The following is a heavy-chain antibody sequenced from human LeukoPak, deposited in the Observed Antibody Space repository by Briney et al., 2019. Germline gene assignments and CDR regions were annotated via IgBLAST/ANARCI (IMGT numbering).Heavy chain of an antibody. D-gene: IGHD3-9*01. CDR2: INPNSGGT. CDR1: GYTFTGYY. V-gene: IGHV1-2*02. J-gene: IGHJ5*02. CDR3: ARMSDILTGHYPQWFDP. Sequence: ASLNVSCTASGYTFTGYYMHWVRQTPGQGLEWMGWINPNSGGTTYAQKFQGRVTMTRDTSVSTAYMELSRLRSDDTAMYYCARMSDILTGHYPQWFDPWGQGTLVTVSS.